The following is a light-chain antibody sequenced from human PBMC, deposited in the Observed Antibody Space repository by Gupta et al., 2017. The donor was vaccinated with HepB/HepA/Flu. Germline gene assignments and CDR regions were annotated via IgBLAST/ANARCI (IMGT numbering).Light chain of an antibody. J-gene: IGLJ2*01. CDR1: SSNIGTNT. V-gene: IGLV1-44*01. Sequence: QSVLTQPPSASGTPGPRVTMSCSGSSSNIGTNTVNWYQQLPGKAPKLLIYNNDQRPSGVPDRFSGSKSGTSASLAISGLQSEDEAAYYCAAWDDSRRVIFGGGTKLTVL. CDR3: AAWDDSRRVI. CDR2: NND.